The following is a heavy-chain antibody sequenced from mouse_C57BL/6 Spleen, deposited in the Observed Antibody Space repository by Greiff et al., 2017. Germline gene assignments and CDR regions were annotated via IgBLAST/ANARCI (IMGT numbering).Heavy chain of an antibody. D-gene: IGHD1-1*02. J-gene: IGHJ2*01. V-gene: IGHV1-76*01. Sequence: VQLQQSGAELVRPGASVKLSCKASGYTFTDYYINWVKQRPGQGLEWIARIYPGSGNTYYNEKFKGKATLTAEKSSSTAYMQLSSLTSDDSAVYFCASGNYFDYWGQGTTLTVSS. CDR3: ASGNYFDY. CDR1: GYTFTDYY. CDR2: IYPGSGNT.